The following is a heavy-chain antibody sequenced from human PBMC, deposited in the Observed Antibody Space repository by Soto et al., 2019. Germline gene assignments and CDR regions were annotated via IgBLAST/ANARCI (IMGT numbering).Heavy chain of an antibody. Sequence: QVQLVQSGAEVKKPGASVKVSCKASGYTFTSYAMHWVRQAPGQRLEWMGWINAGNGNTKYSQKFQGRVTITRDTSASTAYMELSSLRSEDTAVYYCARGFIAAAGNVYFDYWGQVTLVTVSS. V-gene: IGHV1-3*01. J-gene: IGHJ4*02. CDR2: INAGNGNT. CDR1: GYTFTSYA. CDR3: ARGFIAAAGNVYFDY. D-gene: IGHD6-13*01.